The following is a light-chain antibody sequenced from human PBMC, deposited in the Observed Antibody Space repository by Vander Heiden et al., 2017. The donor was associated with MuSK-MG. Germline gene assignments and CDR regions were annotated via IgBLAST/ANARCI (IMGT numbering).Light chain of an antibody. J-gene: IGKJ5*01. CDR1: QGITNY. Sequence: DIQMTQTPSSLSVSVGDRVTITCRASQGITNYLAWYQQRPGKVPSLLIYAASTLQSGVPSRFSGSGFGTDFTLTISSLQPEDVATYYCQTYNSPLLAFGQGTRLEIK. CDR2: AAS. CDR3: QTYNSPLLA. V-gene: IGKV1-27*01.